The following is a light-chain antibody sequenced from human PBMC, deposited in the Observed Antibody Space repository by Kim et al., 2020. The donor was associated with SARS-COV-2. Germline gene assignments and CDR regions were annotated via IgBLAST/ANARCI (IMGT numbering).Light chain of an antibody. CDR1: QSVNSY. CDR2: DAS. Sequence: VSPGERATLSCRASQSVNSYLAWYQQKPGQAPRLLMYDASTRATGIPARFSGSGSGTEFTLTISSLQSEDFAVFYGQQYNTWPLTFGGGTNVDIK. V-gene: IGKV3-15*01. CDR3: QQYNTWPLT. J-gene: IGKJ4*01.